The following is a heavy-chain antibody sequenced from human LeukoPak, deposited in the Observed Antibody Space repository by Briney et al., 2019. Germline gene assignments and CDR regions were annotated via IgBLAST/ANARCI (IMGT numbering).Heavy chain of an antibody. J-gene: IGHJ4*02. CDR3: ARVGGSGSYSMYHFDS. CDR1: GYFFTNYY. V-gene: IGHV1-46*01. CDR2: INPSSGAT. D-gene: IGHD3-10*01. Sequence: ASVKVSCKASGYFFTNYYMHWVRQAPGQGLEWLGLINPSSGATRYARKFQGRGTMTRDTSTSTVYTELSSLRFEDTAVYYCARVGGSGSYSMYHFDSWGQGTLVTVSS.